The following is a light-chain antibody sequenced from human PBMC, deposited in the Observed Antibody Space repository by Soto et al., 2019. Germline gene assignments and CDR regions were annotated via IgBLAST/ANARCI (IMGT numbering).Light chain of an antibody. CDR1: QSVSSN. J-gene: IGKJ1*01. CDR2: GTY. V-gene: IGKV3-15*01. CDR3: HQYNNWPPWT. Sequence: EIVMTQSPATLSVTPGERATLSCRASQSVSSNLAWYQQKPGQAPRLIVYGTYTRATGIPARFSGSGSGTEFTLTISSLQSEDFAVYYCHQYNNWPPWTFGQGTKVDIK.